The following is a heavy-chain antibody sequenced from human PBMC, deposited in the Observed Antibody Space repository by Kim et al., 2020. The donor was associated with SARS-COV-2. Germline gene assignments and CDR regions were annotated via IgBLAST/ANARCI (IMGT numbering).Heavy chain of an antibody. D-gene: IGHD6-13*01. CDR2: FYILGDT. V-gene: IGHV3-53*04. Sequence: GGSLRLSCALSGFSITSTYMSWVRQAPGKGLERVSIFYILGDTYYADSVKGRFTMSRHSSDNTLDLQMDSLRPEDTAVYYCAGSSNWFGMDVWGQGTTVTVSS. CDR3: AGSSNWFGMDV. J-gene: IGHJ6*02. CDR1: GFSITSTY.